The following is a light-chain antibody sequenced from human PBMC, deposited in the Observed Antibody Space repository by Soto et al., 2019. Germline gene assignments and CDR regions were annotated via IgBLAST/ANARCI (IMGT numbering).Light chain of an antibody. J-gene: IGKJ5*01. CDR2: AAS. CDR1: QSISNY. Sequence: DIHMTQSPSTLSASVGDRVTITCRANQSISNYLNWYQQKPGKAPKLLISAASSLQSGVPSRFSGSGSGTDFTLTISRLHPEDFVIYYCQQSYSTPGITFGQGTRLEIK. CDR3: QQSYSTPGIT. V-gene: IGKV1-39*01.